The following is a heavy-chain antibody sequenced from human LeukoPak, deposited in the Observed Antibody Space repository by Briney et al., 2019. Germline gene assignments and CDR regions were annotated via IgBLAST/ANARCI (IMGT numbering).Heavy chain of an antibody. CDR3: ARGVGYYGSGSYNYMDV. J-gene: IGHJ6*03. V-gene: IGHV4-61*02. D-gene: IGHD3-10*01. CDR1: GGSISSGSAY. CDR2: IYTSGST. Sequence: PSETLSLTCTVSGGSISSGSAYWNWIRQPAGKGLEWIGRIYTSGSTNYKPSLKSRVTISVDTSKNQFSLKLSSVTAADTAVYYCARGVGYYGSGSYNYMDVWGKGTTVTISS.